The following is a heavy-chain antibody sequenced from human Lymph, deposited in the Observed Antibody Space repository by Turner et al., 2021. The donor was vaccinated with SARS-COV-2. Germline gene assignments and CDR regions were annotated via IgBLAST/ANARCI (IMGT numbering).Heavy chain of an antibody. J-gene: IGHJ4*02. CDR1: GFTFSSYA. CDR3: AKDPNWYVLSAVDY. CDR2: ISASGATT. Sequence: EVQLLESGGGLVQPGGSLTLSCAASGFTFSSYAMRWVRQAPGKGLEWVSAISASGATTYYADSVKGRFTISKDNSKNTLYLQMNSLRAEDTAVYYGAKDPNWYVLSAVDYWGQGTLVTVSS. V-gene: IGHV3-23*01. D-gene: IGHD1-1*01.